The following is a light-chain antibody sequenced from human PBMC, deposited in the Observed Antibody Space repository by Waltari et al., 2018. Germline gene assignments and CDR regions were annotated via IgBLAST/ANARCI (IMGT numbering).Light chain of an antibody. CDR2: GAS. Sequence: EIEMTQSPAILSVSPGERVTLSCRASHRVSSNLAWYQQKPGQAPRLLIYGASTRATGIPARFSGSGSGTEFTLTISSTQSEDFAVYYCQQYSNWPPITFGQGTRLEIK. CDR3: QQYSNWPPIT. V-gene: IGKV3-15*01. CDR1: HRVSSN. J-gene: IGKJ5*01.